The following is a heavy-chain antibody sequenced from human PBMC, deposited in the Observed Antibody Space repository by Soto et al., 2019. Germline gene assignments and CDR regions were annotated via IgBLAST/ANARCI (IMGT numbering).Heavy chain of an antibody. Sequence: AGGSLRLSCTASGFTFSRYAMSWVRQAPGKGLEWVSIVSGSGGSTYYADSVKGRFTISRDNSRNTLYLQMNSLRAEDTAVYYCAKGGGTYDYWSGYSRLDYWGQGILVTVSS. CDR2: VSGSGGST. V-gene: IGHV3-23*01. D-gene: IGHD3-3*01. CDR1: GFTFSRYA. J-gene: IGHJ4*02. CDR3: AKGGGTYDYWSGYSRLDY.